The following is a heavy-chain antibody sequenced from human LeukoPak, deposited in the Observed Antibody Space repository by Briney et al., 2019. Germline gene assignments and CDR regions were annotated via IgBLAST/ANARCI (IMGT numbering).Heavy chain of an antibody. J-gene: IGHJ6*03. CDR1: GYTFTSYD. CDR2: MNPNSGNT. Sequence: AASVKVSCKASGYTFTSYDINWVRQATGQGLEWMGWMNPNSGNTGYARKFQGRVTITRNTSISTAYMELSSLRSEDTAVYYCARDGKSSSWYLGYYYYYMDVWGKGTTVTVSS. CDR3: ARDGKSSSWYLGYYYYYMDV. D-gene: IGHD6-13*01. V-gene: IGHV1-8*03.